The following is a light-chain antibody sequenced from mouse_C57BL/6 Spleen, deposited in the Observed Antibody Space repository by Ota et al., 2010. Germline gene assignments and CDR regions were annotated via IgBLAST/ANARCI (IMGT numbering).Light chain of an antibody. CDR2: YTS. J-gene: IGKJ5*01. Sequence: DIQMTQTTSSLSASLGDRVTISCRASQDISNYLNWYQQKPDGTVKLLIYYTSRLHSGVPSRFSGSGSGTDFTLNIHPVEEEDAATYYCQHSRELPPTFGAGTKLELK. CDR1: QDISNY. CDR3: QHSRELPPT. V-gene: IGKV10-94*03.